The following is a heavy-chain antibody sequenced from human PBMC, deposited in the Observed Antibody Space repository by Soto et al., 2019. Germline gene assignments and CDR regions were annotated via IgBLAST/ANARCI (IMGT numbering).Heavy chain of an antibody. CDR2: ISGSGGST. V-gene: IGHV3-23*01. J-gene: IGHJ4*02. CDR3: AKDGGMGLGFDY. Sequence: EVQLLESGGGLVQPGGSLRLSCAASGFTFSSYAMSWVRQAPGKGLEWVSAISGSGGSTYYADSVKGRFTISRDNSKNTLYLQMNSLRAEDTAVDYCAKDGGMGLGFDYWGQGTLVTVSS. CDR1: GFTFSSYA. D-gene: IGHD3-16*01.